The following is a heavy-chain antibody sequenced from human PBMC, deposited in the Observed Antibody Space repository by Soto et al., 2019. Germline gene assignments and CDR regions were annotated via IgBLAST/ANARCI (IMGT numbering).Heavy chain of an antibody. J-gene: IGHJ6*02. V-gene: IGHV6-1*01. CDR1: GNSVSSNSAA. Sequence: SQTLSLTCVISGNSVSSNSAAWIWIRQSPSRGLEWLGRTYYRSKWYNDYAVSVKSRITINPDTSKNQFSLHLDSVIPEDTAVYYCARETSSIAPYGMDVWGQGTTVTVSS. CDR2: TYYRSKWYN. D-gene: IGHD6-6*01. CDR3: ARETSSIAPYGMDV.